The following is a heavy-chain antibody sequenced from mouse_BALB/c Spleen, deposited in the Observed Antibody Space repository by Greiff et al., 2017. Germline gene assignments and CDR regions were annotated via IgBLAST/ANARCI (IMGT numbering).Heavy chain of an antibody. Sequence: QVQLQQPGAELVKPGASVQLSCKASGYTFTSYWMHWVKQRPGQGLEWIGEIDPSDSYTNYNQKFKGKATLTVDKSSSTAYMQLSSLTSEDSAVYYCARLVLYDGYYVFYWGQGTTLTVSS. V-gene: IGHV1-69*02. D-gene: IGHD2-3*01. J-gene: IGHJ2*01. CDR1: GYTFTSYW. CDR2: IDPSDSYT. CDR3: ARLVLYDGYYVFY.